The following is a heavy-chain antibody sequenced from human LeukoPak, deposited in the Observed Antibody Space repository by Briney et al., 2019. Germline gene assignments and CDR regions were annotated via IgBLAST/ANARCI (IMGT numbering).Heavy chain of an antibody. CDR2: INHSGST. D-gene: IGHD6-19*01. J-gene: IGHJ4*02. Sequence: PSETLSLTCAVYGGSFSGYYWSWIRQPPGKGLEWIGEINHSGSTNYNPSLKSRVTISVDTSKNQFSLKLSSVTAADTAVYYRARVQQWHNDYWGQGTLVTVSS. CDR3: ARVQQWHNDY. V-gene: IGHV4-34*01. CDR1: GGSFSGYY.